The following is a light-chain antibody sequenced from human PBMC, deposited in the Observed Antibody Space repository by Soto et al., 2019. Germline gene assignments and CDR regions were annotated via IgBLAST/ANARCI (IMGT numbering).Light chain of an antibody. CDR3: QQYESTPPT. CDR2: WSS. J-gene: IGKJ2*01. V-gene: IGKV4-1*01. Sequence: DIVMTQSPDSLAVSLGERATINCKSSQSVLYSSNNNNYLAWYQQRPGQPPKLLIYWSSTRESVVPDRFSGSGSGTDFTLTITSLQADDVAVYYCQQYESTPPTFGQGTKLEIK. CDR1: QSVLYSSNNNNY.